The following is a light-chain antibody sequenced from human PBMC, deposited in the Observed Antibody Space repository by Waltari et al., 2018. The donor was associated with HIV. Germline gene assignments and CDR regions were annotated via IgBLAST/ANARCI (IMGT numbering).Light chain of an antibody. CDR3: CSYADDYTWV. V-gene: IGLV2-11*01. Sequence: QSALTQPRSVSGSPGQSVTISCTGTSSDVGDYNYVSWYQQHPGKAPKLMIFDVNKWPSGVPDRFSGSKSGNTASLTISGLQAEDEADYYCCSYADDYTWVFGGGTKLTVL. CDR1: SSDVGDYNY. CDR2: DVN. J-gene: IGLJ3*02.